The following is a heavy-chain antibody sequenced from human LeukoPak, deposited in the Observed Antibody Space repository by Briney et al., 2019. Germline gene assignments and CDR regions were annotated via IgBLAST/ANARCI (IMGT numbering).Heavy chain of an antibody. J-gene: IGHJ5*02. V-gene: IGHV3-66*02. Sequence: PGGSLRLSCAASGLTFDDYAMHWVRQAPGKGLEWVSLIYSAGNTYYTESVKGRFTISRDNSKNTLSLQMNSLRPEDSAVYYCAREGSISGLFDAWGQGTLVTVSS. D-gene: IGHD6-19*01. CDR2: IYSAGNT. CDR3: AREGSISGLFDA. CDR1: GLTFDDYA.